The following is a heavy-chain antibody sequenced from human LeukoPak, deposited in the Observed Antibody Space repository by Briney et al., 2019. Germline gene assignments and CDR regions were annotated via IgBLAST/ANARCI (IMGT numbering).Heavy chain of an antibody. CDR3: ARVSGNYYRWFDS. CDR2: ISYDGINK. Sequence: GGSLRLSCAASRFTFSNYAMHWVRQAPGKGLEWVAFISYDGINKYYADSVKGRFTISRDNAKNSLYLQMNSLRAEDTAVYYCARVSGNYYRWFDSWGQGTLVTVSS. J-gene: IGHJ5*01. CDR1: RFTFSNYA. V-gene: IGHV3-30-3*01. D-gene: IGHD1-26*01.